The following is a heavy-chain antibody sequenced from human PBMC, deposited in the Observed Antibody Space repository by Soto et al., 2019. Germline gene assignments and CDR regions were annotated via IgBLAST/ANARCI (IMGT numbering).Heavy chain of an antibody. CDR3: VKHGGSGYYYTDFDY. Sequence: EVQLLESGGGLVQPGGCLRLSCAASRFTFSSYAMTWVRQAAGKGLEWVSSISGSASSTFYADSVKGRFTISRDNSKNTLYLQMNNLRAEDTAVYYCVKHGGSGYYYTDFDYWGQGTLVTVSS. D-gene: IGHD3-22*01. CDR2: ISGSASST. CDR1: RFTFSSYA. V-gene: IGHV3-23*01. J-gene: IGHJ4*02.